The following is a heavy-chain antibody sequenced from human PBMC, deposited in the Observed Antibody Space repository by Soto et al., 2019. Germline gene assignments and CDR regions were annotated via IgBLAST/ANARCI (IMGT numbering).Heavy chain of an antibody. CDR1: GFTVSSNY. CDR3: ARGTVNYYYGMDV. Sequence: GGSLRLSCAASGFTVSSNYMSWVRQAPGKGLEWVSVIYSGGSTYYADSVKGRFSISRDNSKNTLYLQMNSLRAEDTAVYYCARGTVNYYYGMDVWGQGTTVTVSS. V-gene: IGHV3-66*01. D-gene: IGHD4-4*01. J-gene: IGHJ6*02. CDR2: IYSGGST.